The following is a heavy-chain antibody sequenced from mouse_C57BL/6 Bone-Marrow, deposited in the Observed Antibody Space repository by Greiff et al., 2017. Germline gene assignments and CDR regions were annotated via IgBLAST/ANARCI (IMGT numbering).Heavy chain of an antibody. D-gene: IGHD1-1*01. CDR2: IDPADSYT. V-gene: IGHV1-59*01. CDR3: ARHTLFITTVN. J-gene: IGHJ2*03. CDR1: GYTFTSYW. Sequence: VQLQQPGPELVRPGPSVKLSCKASGYTFTSYWMHWVKQRPGQGLEWIGVIDPADSYTNYNQKFKDKATLTVDTSTSTAYMQLSSLTSEASAVDYYARHTLFITTVNWYRGNSLTVTS.